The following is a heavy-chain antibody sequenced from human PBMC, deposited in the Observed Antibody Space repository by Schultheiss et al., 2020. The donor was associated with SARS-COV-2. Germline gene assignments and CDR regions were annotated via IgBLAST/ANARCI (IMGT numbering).Heavy chain of an antibody. CDR1: GGSISSYY. V-gene: IGHV4-59*01. J-gene: IGHJ6*02. D-gene: IGHD3-22*01. Sequence: LSLTCTVSGGSISSYYWSWIRQPPGKGLEWIGYIYYSGSTNYNPSLKSRVTISVDTSKNQFSLKLSSVTAADTAVYYCARDRVGYYYDSSGYYSGYYYGMDVWGQGTTVTVSS. CDR2: IYYSGST. CDR3: ARDRVGYYYDSSGYYSGYYYGMDV.